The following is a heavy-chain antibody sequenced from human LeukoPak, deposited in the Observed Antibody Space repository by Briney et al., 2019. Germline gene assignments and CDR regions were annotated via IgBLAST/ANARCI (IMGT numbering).Heavy chain of an antibody. CDR1: GFTFSSYS. V-gene: IGHV3-21*01. D-gene: IGHD6-19*01. Sequence: GGSLRLSCAASGFTFSSYSMNWVRQAPGKGLEWVSSISSSSSYIYYADSVKGRFTISGDNAKNSLYLQMNSLRAEDTAVYYCARDKDGLADYWGQGTLVTVSS. CDR3: ARDKDGLADY. J-gene: IGHJ4*02. CDR2: ISSSSSYI.